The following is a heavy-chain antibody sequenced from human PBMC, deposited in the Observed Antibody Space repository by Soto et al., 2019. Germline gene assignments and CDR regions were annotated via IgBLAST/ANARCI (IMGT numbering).Heavy chain of an antibody. J-gene: IGHJ4*02. CDR3: ARVASSAFWNFDY. V-gene: IGHV4-59*01. CDR2: THYSGST. CDR1: GCSLSTYY. Sequence: XETLSLTCTVAGCSLSTYYWSWIRQPPGKGLEWIGYTHYSGSTKYNPSLKSRVTISLDTSKNQFSLKLSSVTAADRAVYYCARVASSAFWNFDYWGQGTLVTVSS. D-gene: IGHD3-3*01.